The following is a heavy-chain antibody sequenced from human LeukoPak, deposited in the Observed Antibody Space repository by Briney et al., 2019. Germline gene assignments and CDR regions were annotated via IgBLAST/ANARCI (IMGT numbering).Heavy chain of an antibody. CDR3: ARPQIYCSSTSCHTPGYYYYGMDV. V-gene: IGHV1-69*13. D-gene: IGHD2-2*01. Sequence: SVKVSCKASGGTFSSYAISWVRQAPGQGLEWMGGIIPIFGTANYAQKFQGRVTITADESTSTAYVELSSLRSEDTAVYYCARPQIYCSSTSCHTPGYYYYGMDVWGQGTTVTVSS. CDR2: IIPIFGTA. J-gene: IGHJ6*02. CDR1: GGTFSSYA.